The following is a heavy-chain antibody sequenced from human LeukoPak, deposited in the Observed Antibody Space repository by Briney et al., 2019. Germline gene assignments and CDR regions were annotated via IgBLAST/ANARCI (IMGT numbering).Heavy chain of an antibody. CDR2: IIPIFGTA. J-gene: IGHJ4*02. V-gene: IGHV1-69*06. Sequence: SVKVSCKASGGTFSSYAISWVRQAPGQGLEWMGGIIPIFGTANYAQKFQGRVTITADKSTSTAYMELSSLRSEDTAVYYCASRRGGGGWTYHDYWGQGTLVTVSS. CDR3: ASRRGGGGWTYHDY. CDR1: GGTFSSYA. D-gene: IGHD2-15*01.